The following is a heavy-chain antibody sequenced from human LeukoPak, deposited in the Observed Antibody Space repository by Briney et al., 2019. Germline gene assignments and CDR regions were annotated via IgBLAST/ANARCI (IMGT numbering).Heavy chain of an antibody. Sequence: GGSLRLSCAASGFTFSSYAMSWVRQAPGKGLEWVSAISGSGGSTYYADSVKGRFTISRDNSKNTLYLQMNSLRAEDTAVYYCAKDREPLGGYTDYFDYWGQGTLVTVSS. D-gene: IGHD5-12*01. CDR3: AKDREPLGGYTDYFDY. CDR2: ISGSGGST. V-gene: IGHV3-23*01. J-gene: IGHJ4*02. CDR1: GFTFSSYA.